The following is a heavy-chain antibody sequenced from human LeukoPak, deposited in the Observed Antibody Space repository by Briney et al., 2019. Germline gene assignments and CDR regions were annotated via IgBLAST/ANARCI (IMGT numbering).Heavy chain of an antibody. CDR1: GFTFSNYW. Sequence: GGSLRLSCAASGFTFSNYWMSWVRQAPGKGLEWLANINQHESEIYYVDSVKGRFTISRDNSKDTLFLQMNSLRVEDTAIYYCAKTRGGSLHDGFDIWGQGTMVAVSS. CDR3: AKTRGGSLHDGFDI. V-gene: IGHV3-7*03. J-gene: IGHJ3*02. CDR2: INQHESEI. D-gene: IGHD3-16*01.